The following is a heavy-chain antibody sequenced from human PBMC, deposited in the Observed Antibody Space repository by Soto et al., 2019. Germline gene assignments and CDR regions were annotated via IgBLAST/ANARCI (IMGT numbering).Heavy chain of an antibody. CDR3: AKAGASIH. D-gene: IGHD2-2*01. CDR2: ISGNGGST. J-gene: IGHJ4*02. CDR1: GFAFSAYA. Sequence: EVQLLESGGGLVQPGGSLRLSCAASGFAFSAYAMSWVRQAPGKGLEWVSVISGNGGSTYYADSVKGRFTISRDNSKNTLYVQMNSLRAEHTAVYYCAKAGASIHWGQGTLVTVSS. V-gene: IGHV3-23*01.